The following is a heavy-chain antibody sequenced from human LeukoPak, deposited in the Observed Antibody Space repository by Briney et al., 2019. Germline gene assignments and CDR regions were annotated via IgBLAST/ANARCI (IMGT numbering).Heavy chain of an antibody. CDR3: ARQGCTNGVCYGFDY. J-gene: IGHJ4*02. V-gene: IGHV4-38-2*01. D-gene: IGHD2-8*01. Sequence: PSETLSLTCAVSGYSISSGYYWGWIRQPPGKGPEWIGSIYHSGSTYYNPSLKSRVTISVDTSKNQFSLKLSSVTAADTAVYYCARQGCTNGVCYGFDYWGQGTLVTVST. CDR1: GYSISSGYY. CDR2: IYHSGST.